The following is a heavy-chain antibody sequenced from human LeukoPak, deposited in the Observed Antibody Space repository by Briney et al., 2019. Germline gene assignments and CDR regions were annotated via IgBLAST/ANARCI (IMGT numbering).Heavy chain of an antibody. Sequence: GGSLRLSCAASGFTVSSNYMSWVRQAPGKGLEWVSVIYSGGSTYYADSVKGRFTISRDNSKNTLYLQMNSLRAEDTAVYYCARVQLVDYYYYSYMDVWGKGTTVTVSS. CDR1: GFTVSSNY. D-gene: IGHD6-6*01. J-gene: IGHJ6*03. V-gene: IGHV3-53*01. CDR2: IYSGGST. CDR3: ARVQLVDYYYYSYMDV.